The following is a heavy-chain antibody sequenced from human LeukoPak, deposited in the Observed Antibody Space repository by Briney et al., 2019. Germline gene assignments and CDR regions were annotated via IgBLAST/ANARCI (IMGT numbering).Heavy chain of an antibody. V-gene: IGHV3-11*06. D-gene: IGHD6-19*01. CDR1: GFTFSDYY. CDR3: ARQGGAYSSGRFDY. Sequence: GGSLRLSCAASGFTFSDYYMSWIRQAPGKGLEWVSYISSSSCYTNYADSVKGRFTISRDNAKNSLYLQMNSLRAEDTAVYYCARQGGAYSSGRFDYWGQGTLVTVSS. CDR2: ISSSSCYT. J-gene: IGHJ4*02.